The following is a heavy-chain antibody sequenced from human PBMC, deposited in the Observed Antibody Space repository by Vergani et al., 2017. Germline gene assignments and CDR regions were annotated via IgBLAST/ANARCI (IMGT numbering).Heavy chain of an antibody. CDR1: GGSISSYY. CDR2: IYYSGST. J-gene: IGHJ6*02. CDR3: ARDLLGMDV. Sequence: QVQLQESGPGLVKPSETLSLTCTVSGGSISSYYWSWIRQPPGKGLEWIGYIYYSGSTNYNPSLKSRVTISVDTSKNQFSLKLSSVTAADTALYYCARDLLGMDVWGQGTTVTVSS. D-gene: IGHD2/OR15-2a*01. V-gene: IGHV4-59*01.